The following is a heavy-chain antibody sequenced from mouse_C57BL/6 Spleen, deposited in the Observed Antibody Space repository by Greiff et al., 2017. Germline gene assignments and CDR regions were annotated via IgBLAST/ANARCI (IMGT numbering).Heavy chain of an antibody. J-gene: IGHJ4*01. Sequence: QVQLKQPGAELVKPGASVKLSCKASGYTFTSYWMHWVKQRPGRGLEWIGRIDPNSGGTKYNEKFKSKATLTVDKPSSTAYMQLSSLTSEDSAVYYCARRGPLHYYAMDYWGQGTSVTVSS. CDR1: GYTFTSYW. CDR2: IDPNSGGT. V-gene: IGHV1-72*01. D-gene: IGHD3-3*01. CDR3: ARRGPLHYYAMDY.